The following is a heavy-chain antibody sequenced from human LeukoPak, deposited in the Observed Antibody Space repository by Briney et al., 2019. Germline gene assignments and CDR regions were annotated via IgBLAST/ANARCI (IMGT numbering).Heavy chain of an antibody. J-gene: IGHJ4*02. CDR2: MKSKADGGTT. D-gene: IGHD4-17*01. CDR1: AFTFSNAW. V-gene: IGHV3-15*01. CDR3: TTYGDYEGLADY. Sequence: GGSLRLSCAASAFTFSNAWMSWSRQAPGKGLKWVARMKSKADGGTTDYAAHVKGRLTISRDDSKNTLYLQMNRLKIEDTAVYYCTTYGDYEGLADYWGQGTLVTVSS.